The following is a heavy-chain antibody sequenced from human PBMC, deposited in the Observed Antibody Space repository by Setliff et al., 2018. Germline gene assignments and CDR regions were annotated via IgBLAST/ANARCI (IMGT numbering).Heavy chain of an antibody. CDR2: ISTYNGKT. CDR3: ARDLDYQYYYETSGRDAFDI. J-gene: IGHJ3*02. CDR1: GYTFTAYD. D-gene: IGHD3-22*01. Sequence: VASVKVSCKASGYTFTAYDIVWVRQATGQGLEWMGWISTYNGKTNYAQKFQGRVTMTTDTSTSTAYMELRSLRSDDTAVYYCARDLDYQYYYETSGRDAFDIWGLGTMVTVSS. V-gene: IGHV1-18*01.